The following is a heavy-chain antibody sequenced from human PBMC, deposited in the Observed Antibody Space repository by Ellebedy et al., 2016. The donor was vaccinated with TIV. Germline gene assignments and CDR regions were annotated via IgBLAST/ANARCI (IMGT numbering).Heavy chain of an antibody. J-gene: IGHJ4*02. CDR3: ARTSGPLLYEYYFDY. Sequence: SVKVSCXASGGTFSSYAISWVRQAPGQGLEWMGGIIPIFGTANYAQKFQGRVTITADKSTSTAYMELSSLRSEDTAVYYCARTSGPLLYEYYFDYWGQGTLVTVSS. CDR2: IIPIFGTA. V-gene: IGHV1-69*06. D-gene: IGHD2-2*02. CDR1: GGTFSSYA.